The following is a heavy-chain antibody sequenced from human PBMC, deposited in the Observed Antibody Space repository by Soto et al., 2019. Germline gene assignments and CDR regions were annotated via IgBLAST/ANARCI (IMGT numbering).Heavy chain of an antibody. Sequence: QVQLQESGPGLVKPSETLSLTCTVSGGSVGSGRHYWSWIRQPPGKGLEWIGYIHDSGSTNYVSSLTSRVTISADPSRNPFFLKVYSVTAADTAVYYCARGWDAGYWGQGTLVTVSS. J-gene: IGHJ4*02. D-gene: IGHD6-19*01. CDR2: IHDSGST. CDR3: ARGWDAGY. CDR1: GGSVGSGRHY. V-gene: IGHV4-61*01.